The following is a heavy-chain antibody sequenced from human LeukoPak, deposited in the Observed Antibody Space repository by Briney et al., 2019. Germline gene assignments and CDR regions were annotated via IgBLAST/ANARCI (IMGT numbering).Heavy chain of an antibody. V-gene: IGHV1-18*01. CDR2: ISGYNGNT. CDR1: GYTFNIYG. D-gene: IGHD4-23*01. Sequence: GASVKVSCKASGYTFNIYGINWVRQAPGQGLEWMGWISGYNGNTKYAQKFQGRVTTTTDTSTSTAYMELRSLRSDDTAVFYCARGDYGGSADYWGQGTLVTVS. CDR3: ARGDYGGSADY. J-gene: IGHJ4*02.